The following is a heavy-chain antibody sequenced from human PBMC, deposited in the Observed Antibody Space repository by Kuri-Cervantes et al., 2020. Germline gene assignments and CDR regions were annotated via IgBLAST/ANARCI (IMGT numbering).Heavy chain of an antibody. V-gene: IGHV3-20*01. CDR2: INWNGGST. D-gene: IGHD3-22*01. CDR3: ARVMDYYDSSGYQNYYFDY. J-gene: IGHJ4*02. CDR1: GFTFDDYG. Sequence: GGSLRLSCAASGFTFDDYGMSWVRQAPGKGLEWVSGINWNGGSTGYADSVKGRFTISRDNAKNSLYLQMNSLRAEDTALYHCARVMDYYDSSGYQNYYFDYWGQGTLVTVSS.